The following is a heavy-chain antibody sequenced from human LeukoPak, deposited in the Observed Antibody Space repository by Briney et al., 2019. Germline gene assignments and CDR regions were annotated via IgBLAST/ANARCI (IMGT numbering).Heavy chain of an antibody. CDR1: GFTFSSYW. Sequence: PGGSLRLSCAASGFTFSSYWMSWVRQAPGKGLEWVANIKQDGSEKYYVDSVKGRFTISRDNAKNSLYLQMNSLRAEDTAVYYCARDKLTYFGWLYYYYGMDVWGKGTTVTVSS. J-gene: IGHJ6*04. D-gene: IGHD3-9*01. CDR3: ARDKLTYFGWLYYYYGMDV. V-gene: IGHV3-7*03. CDR2: IKQDGSEK.